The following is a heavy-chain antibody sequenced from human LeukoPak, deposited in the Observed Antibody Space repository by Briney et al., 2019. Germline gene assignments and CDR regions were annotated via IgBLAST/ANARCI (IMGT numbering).Heavy chain of an antibody. CDR1: GYTFTSYG. Sequence: GASVKVSCKASGYTFTSYGISWVRQAPGQGLEWMGWISAYNGNTNYAQKLQGRVTMTTDTSTSTAYMELRSLRSDDTAVYYCARDDPLGYYYDSSGPKGFDYWGQGTLVTVSS. J-gene: IGHJ4*02. D-gene: IGHD3-22*01. CDR3: ARDDPLGYYYDSSGPKGFDY. V-gene: IGHV1-18*01. CDR2: ISAYNGNT.